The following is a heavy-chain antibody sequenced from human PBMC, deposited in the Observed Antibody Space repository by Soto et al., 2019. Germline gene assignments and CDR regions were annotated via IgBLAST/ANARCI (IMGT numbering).Heavy chain of an antibody. V-gene: IGHV1-18*01. CDR1: GYTFTSYG. CDR3: ARMVPPPIGWYCDL. D-gene: IGHD2-8*01. CDR2: ISAYNGNT. Sequence: QVQLVQSGAEVKKPGASVKVSCKASGYTFTSYGISWVRQAPGQGLEWMGWISAYNGNTNYAQKLQGKVTMTTHTSTRTAYMELRSLRSADTAVYYCARMVPPPIGWYCDLWGRGTLVTFSS. J-gene: IGHJ2*01.